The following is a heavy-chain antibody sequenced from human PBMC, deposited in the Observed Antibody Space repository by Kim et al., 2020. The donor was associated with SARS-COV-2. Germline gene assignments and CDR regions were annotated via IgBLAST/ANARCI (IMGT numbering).Heavy chain of an antibody. CDR3: ARALIAAAGTDIDY. V-gene: IGHV4-34*01. Sequence: SETLSLTCAVYGGSFSGYYWSWIRQPPGKGLEWIGEINHSGSTNYNPSLKSRVTISVDTSKNQFSLKLSSVTAADTAVYYCARALIAAAGTDIDYWGQGTLVTVSS. CDR1: GGSFSGYY. J-gene: IGHJ4*02. CDR2: INHSGST. D-gene: IGHD6-13*01.